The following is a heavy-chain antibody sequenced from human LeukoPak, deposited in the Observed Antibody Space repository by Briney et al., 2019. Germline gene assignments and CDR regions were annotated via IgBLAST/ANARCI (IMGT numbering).Heavy chain of an antibody. CDR1: GFTFSSYS. CDR2: ISSSSSYI. J-gene: IGHJ4*02. V-gene: IGHV3-21*01. CDR3: ARPSGVGVDFDY. Sequence: GGSLRLSCAASGFTFSSYSMNWVRQAPGKGLEWVSSISSSSSYIYYADSVKGRFTISRDNAKNSLYLQMNSLRAEDTAVYYCARPSGVGVDFDYWGQGTLVTVSS. D-gene: IGHD3-16*01.